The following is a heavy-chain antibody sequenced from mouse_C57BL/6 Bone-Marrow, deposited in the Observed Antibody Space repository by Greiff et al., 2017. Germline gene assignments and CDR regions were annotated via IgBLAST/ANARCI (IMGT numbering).Heavy chain of an antibody. D-gene: IGHD2-4*01. Sequence: LVESGPELVKPGASVKISCKASGYSFTDYNMNWVKQSNGKSLEWIGVINPNYGTTSYNQKFKGKATLTVDPSSSTAYMQLNSLTSEDSAVYYCARTPGYDYDGVWFAYWGQGTLVTVSA. V-gene: IGHV1-39*01. CDR1: GYSFTDYN. CDR2: INPNYGTT. CDR3: ARTPGYDYDGVWFAY. J-gene: IGHJ3*01.